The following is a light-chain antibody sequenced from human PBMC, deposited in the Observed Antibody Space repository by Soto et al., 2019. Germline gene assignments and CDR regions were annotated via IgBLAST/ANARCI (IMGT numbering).Light chain of an antibody. CDR1: HSVSFC. CDR2: KAS. Sequence: DIQMTQSPSSLSASVGDRVTSTCRASHSVSFCFAWYQQKPGKAPKLIIYKASTLESGAPSRFSGGGFGTEFTITISSLQPDDYATYYCQQYQTFWTFGQGTKVDIK. V-gene: IGKV1-5*03. J-gene: IGKJ1*01. CDR3: QQYQTFWT.